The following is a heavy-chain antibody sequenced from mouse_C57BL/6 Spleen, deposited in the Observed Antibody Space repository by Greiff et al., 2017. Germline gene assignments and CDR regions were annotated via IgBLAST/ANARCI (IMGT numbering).Heavy chain of an antibody. CDR1: GYSITSGYY. J-gene: IGHJ4*01. CDR2: ISYDGSN. Sequence: EVKLMESGPGLVKPSQSLSLTCSVTGYSITSGYYWNWIRQFPGNKLEWMGYISYDGSNNYNPSLKNRISITRDTSKNQFFLKLNSVTTEDTATYYCARDWIYYGSSYDYAMDYWGQGTSVTVSS. CDR3: ARDWIYYGSSYDYAMDY. V-gene: IGHV3-6*01. D-gene: IGHD1-1*01.